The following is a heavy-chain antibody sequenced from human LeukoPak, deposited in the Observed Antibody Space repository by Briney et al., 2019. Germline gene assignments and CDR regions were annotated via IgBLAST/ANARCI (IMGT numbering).Heavy chain of an antibody. D-gene: IGHD1-20*01. V-gene: IGHV4-39*07. CDR2: IYYSGST. Sequence: KPSETLSLTCTVSGGSISSSSYYWGWIRQPPGKGLEWIGSIYYSGSTYYNPSLKSRVTISVDTSKNQFSLKLSSVTAADTAVYYCASHPSITGFYDYWGQGTLVTVSS. CDR1: GGSISSSSYY. J-gene: IGHJ4*02. CDR3: ASHPSITGFYDY.